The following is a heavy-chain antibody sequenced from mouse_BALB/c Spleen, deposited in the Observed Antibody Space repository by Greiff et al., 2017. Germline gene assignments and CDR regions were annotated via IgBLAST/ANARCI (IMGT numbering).Heavy chain of an antibody. CDR1: GFSLTSYG. J-gene: IGHJ1*01. V-gene: IGHV2-9*02. CDR3: ARERYGYFDV. CDR2: IWAGGST. Sequence: VMLVESGPGLVAPSQSLSITCTVSGFSLTSYGVHWVRQPPGKGLEWLGVIWAGGSTNYNSALMSRLSISKDNSKSQVFLKMNSLQTDDTAMYYCARERYGYFDVWGAGTTVTVSS.